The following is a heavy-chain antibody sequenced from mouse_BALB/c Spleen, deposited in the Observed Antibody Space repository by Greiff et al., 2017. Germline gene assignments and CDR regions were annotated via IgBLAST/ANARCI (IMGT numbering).Heavy chain of an antibody. J-gene: IGHJ4*01. V-gene: IGHV10-1*02. D-gene: IGHD2-10*01. CDR2: IRSKSNNYAT. CDR1: GFTFNTYA. CDR3: VALLCRRPPDGMDY. Sequence: VQLVESGGGLVQPKGSLKLSCAATGFTFNTYAMNWVRQALGKGLEWVARIRSKSNNYATYYADSVKDRFTISRDDSQSMLYLHMNNLKTEDTAMYYCVALLCRRPPDGMDYWGKGTSGTVSS.